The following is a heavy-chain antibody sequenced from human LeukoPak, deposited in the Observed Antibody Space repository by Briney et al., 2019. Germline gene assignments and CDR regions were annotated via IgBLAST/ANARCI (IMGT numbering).Heavy chain of an antibody. CDR1: GYTFTSYG. V-gene: IGHV1-18*01. CDR3: ARSKAAVAGRRSVTGANDY. D-gene: IGHD6-19*01. J-gene: IGHJ4*02. Sequence: ASVKVSCKASGYTFTSYGISWVRQAPGQGLEWMGWISAYNGNTNYAQKLRGRVTMTTDTSTSTAYMELRSLRSDDTAVYYCARSKAAVAGRRSVTGANDYWGQVTLVTVAS. CDR2: ISAYNGNT.